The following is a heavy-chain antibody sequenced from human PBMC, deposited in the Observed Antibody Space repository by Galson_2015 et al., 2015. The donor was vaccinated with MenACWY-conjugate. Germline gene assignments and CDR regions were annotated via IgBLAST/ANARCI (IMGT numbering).Heavy chain of an antibody. D-gene: IGHD5-12*01. CDR3: ARATWGWLRNPLY. CDR1: GFTFTTYA. CDR2: ITGSGGTT. J-gene: IGHJ4*02. Sequence: SLRLSCAASGFTFTTYAMSWVRQAPGKGLEWVSAITGSGGTTYYADSVKGRFTISRDNSKNTLNLQMNSLRAEDTALYYCARATWGWLRNPLYWGQGTLVTVSS. V-gene: IGHV3-23*01.